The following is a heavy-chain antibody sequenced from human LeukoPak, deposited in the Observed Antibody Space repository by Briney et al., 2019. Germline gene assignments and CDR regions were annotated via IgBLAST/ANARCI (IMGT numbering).Heavy chain of an antibody. V-gene: IGHV1-24*01. CDR1: GYTLTELS. CDR3: ATRGTTLYYYDSSGYTRWFGP. J-gene: IGHJ5*02. CDR2: FDPEDGET. Sequence: GASVKVSCKVSGYTLTELSMHWVRQAPGKGLEWMGGFDPEDGETIYAQKFQGRVTMTEDTFTDTAYMELSSLRSEDTAVYYCATRGTTLYYYDSSGYTRWFGPWGQGTLVTVSS. D-gene: IGHD3-22*01.